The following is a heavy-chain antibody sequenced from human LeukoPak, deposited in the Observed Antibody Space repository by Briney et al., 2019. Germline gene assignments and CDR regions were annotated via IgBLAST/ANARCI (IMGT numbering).Heavy chain of an antibody. D-gene: IGHD3-22*01. V-gene: IGHV4-59*01. CDR3: AREGLDTYYYGSSGPFDY. Sequence: SETLSLTCTVSGGSISSYYWSWIRQPPGKGLEWIGYIYYSGSTNYNPSLKSRVTISVDTSKNQFSLKLSSVTAADTAVYHCAREGLDTYYYGSSGPFDYWGQGTLVTVSS. CDR1: GGSISSYY. CDR2: IYYSGST. J-gene: IGHJ4*02.